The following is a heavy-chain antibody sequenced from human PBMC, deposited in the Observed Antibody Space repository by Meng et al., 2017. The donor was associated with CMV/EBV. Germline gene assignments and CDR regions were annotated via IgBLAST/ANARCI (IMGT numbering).Heavy chain of an antibody. V-gene: IGHV1-8*01. CDR2: MNPNSGNT. D-gene: IGHD3-3*01. J-gene: IGHJ4*02. Sequence: SVKVSCKASGYAFTSYDINWVRQATGQGLEWMGWMNPNSGNTGYAQKFQGRVTMTRNTSRSTAYMELSSLRSEDTAVYYCARIFLRFGGYSAGYWGQGTLVTVSS. CDR3: ARIFLRFGGYSAGY. CDR1: GYAFTSYD.